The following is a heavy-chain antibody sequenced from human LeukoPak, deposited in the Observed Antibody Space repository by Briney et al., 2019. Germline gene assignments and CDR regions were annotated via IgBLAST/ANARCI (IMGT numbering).Heavy chain of an antibody. Sequence: PGGSLRLSCAASGLTFSSYAMSWVRQAPGKGLEWVSAISGSGGSTYYADSVKGRFTISRDNSKNTLYLQMNSLRAEDTAVYYCARVLKGVAVAGWGFDYWGQGTLVTVSS. V-gene: IGHV3-23*01. CDR2: ISGSGGST. CDR3: ARVLKGVAVAGWGFDY. J-gene: IGHJ4*02. D-gene: IGHD6-19*01. CDR1: GLTFSSYA.